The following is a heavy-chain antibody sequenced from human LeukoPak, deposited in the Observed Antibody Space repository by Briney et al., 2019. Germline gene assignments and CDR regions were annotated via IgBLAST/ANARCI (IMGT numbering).Heavy chain of an antibody. Sequence: SETLSLTCAVSGGSISSSNWWSWVRQPPGKGLEWIREIYHSGSTNYNPSLKSRVTISVDKSKNQFSLKLSSVTAADTAVYYCARVYCSGGSCSGFDPWGQGTLVTVSS. D-gene: IGHD2-15*01. CDR3: ARVYCSGGSCSGFDP. V-gene: IGHV4-4*02. J-gene: IGHJ5*02. CDR1: GGSISSSNW. CDR2: IYHSGST.